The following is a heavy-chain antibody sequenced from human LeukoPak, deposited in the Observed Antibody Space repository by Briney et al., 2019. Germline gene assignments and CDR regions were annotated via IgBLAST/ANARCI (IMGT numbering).Heavy chain of an antibody. D-gene: IGHD6-19*01. CDR1: GYSFTNYW. Sequence: GESLKISCKGSGYSFTNYWIGWVRQLPGKGLELMGIFYPGDSDTRYSPSFQGQVTISADKSITTAYLQWSSLKASDTAMYYCARQNRYGSGWYEGGFDYWGQGILVTVSS. V-gene: IGHV5-51*01. CDR2: FYPGDSDT. CDR3: ARQNRYGSGWYEGGFDY. J-gene: IGHJ4*02.